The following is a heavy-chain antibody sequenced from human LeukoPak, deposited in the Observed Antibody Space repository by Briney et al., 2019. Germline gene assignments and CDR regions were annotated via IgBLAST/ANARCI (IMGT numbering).Heavy chain of an antibody. J-gene: IGHJ4*02. CDR3: ARDQDALGNYGRYFNY. V-gene: IGHV3-21*01. CDR1: GFTFSSYS. D-gene: IGHD4-11*01. CDR2: ISSSSSYI. Sequence: GGSLRLSCAASGFTFSSYSMNWVRQAPGKGLEWVSSISSSSSYIYYADSVKGRFTISRDNAKNSLYLQMNSLRAEDTAVYYCARDQDALGNYGRYFNYWGQGTRVTASS.